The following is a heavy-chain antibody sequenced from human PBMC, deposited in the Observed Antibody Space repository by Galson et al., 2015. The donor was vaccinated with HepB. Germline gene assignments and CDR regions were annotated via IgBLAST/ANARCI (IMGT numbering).Heavy chain of an antibody. Sequence: SETLSLTCTVSGDSIRNNSYFWAWIRQPPGKRLEWIGNIYYGGSTYYNPALKSRVTMSVDTSKNQFSLNLSSVTAADTAVYYCARQAAAGSGDAFDIWGQGTMVTVSS. V-gene: IGHV4-39*01. J-gene: IGHJ3*02. CDR1: GDSIRNNSYF. CDR3: ARQAAAGSGDAFDI. D-gene: IGHD6-25*01. CDR2: IYYGGST.